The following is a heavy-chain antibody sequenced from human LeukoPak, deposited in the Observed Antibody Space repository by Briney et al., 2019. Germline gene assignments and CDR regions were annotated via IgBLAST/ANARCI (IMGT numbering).Heavy chain of an antibody. V-gene: IGHV1-2*02. J-gene: IGHJ6*02. D-gene: IGHD3-3*01. CDR3: ARSFGRFLEWLIPRSYSMDA. Sequence: ASVKVSCKASGYTFTGYYMHWVRQAPGQGLEWMGWINPNSGGTNYAQKFQGRVTITADKSTSTAYMELSSLRSEDTAVYYCARSFGRFLEWLIPRSYSMDAWGQGTTVTVSS. CDR1: GYTFTGYY. CDR2: INPNSGGT.